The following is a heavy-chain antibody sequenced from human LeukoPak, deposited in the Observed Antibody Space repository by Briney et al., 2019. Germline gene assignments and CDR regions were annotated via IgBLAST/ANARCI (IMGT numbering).Heavy chain of an antibody. CDR3: ARDQRCSSTSCFVSYYYMDV. CDR2: INPNSGGT. D-gene: IGHD2-2*01. J-gene: IGHJ6*03. Sequence: ASVKVSCKASGYTFTGYYIHWVRQAPGQGLEWMGWINPNSGGTNYAQKFQGRVTMTRDTSISTAYMELSRLRSDDTAVYYCARDQRCSSTSCFVSYYYMDVWGKGTTVTVSS. CDR1: GYTFTGYY. V-gene: IGHV1-2*02.